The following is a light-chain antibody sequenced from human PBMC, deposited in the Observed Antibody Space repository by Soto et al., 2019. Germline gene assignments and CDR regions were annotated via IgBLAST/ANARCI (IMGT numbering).Light chain of an antibody. V-gene: IGLV1-47*02. J-gene: IGLJ2*01. Sequence: QSVLTQPPSASGTPGQRVTISCSGSSSNIGSSSVYWYQQLPGTAPKLLTYTNDQRPSGVPDRFSGSKSGTSASLAIRGLRSEDEADYYCATWDDSLSGVVFGGGTKLTVL. CDR2: TND. CDR1: SSNIGSSS. CDR3: ATWDDSLSGVV.